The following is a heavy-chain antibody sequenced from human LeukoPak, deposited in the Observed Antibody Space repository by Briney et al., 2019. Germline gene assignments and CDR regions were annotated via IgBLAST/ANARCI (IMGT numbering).Heavy chain of an antibody. V-gene: IGHV3-21*01. CDR2: ISSSTSYI. D-gene: IGHD3-22*01. CDR3: ARDGPLPSYYDSSGYYNGIDH. J-gene: IGHJ5*02. Sequence: PGGSLRLSCAASGFTFSSYGMHWVRQAPGKGLEWVSSISSSTSYIYYADSMKGRFTISRDNAKNSLYLQMISLRAEDTAMYYCARDGPLPSYYDSSGYYNGIDHWGQGTLVTVSS. CDR1: GFTFSSYG.